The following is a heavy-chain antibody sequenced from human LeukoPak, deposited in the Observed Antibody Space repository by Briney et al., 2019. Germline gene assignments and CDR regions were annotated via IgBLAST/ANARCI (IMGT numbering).Heavy chain of an antibody. CDR2: IIPIFGTA. J-gene: IGHJ6*03. Sequence: SVKVSCKSSGGTFISYAISWVRQAPGQGLEWMGGIIPIFGTANYAQKFQGRVTITTDESTSPAYMELSSLRSEDTAVYYCARAIAAAGHGYYYYYYMDVWGKGTTVTISS. V-gene: IGHV1-69*05. CDR1: GGTFISYA. D-gene: IGHD6-13*01. CDR3: ARAIAAAGHGYYYYYYMDV.